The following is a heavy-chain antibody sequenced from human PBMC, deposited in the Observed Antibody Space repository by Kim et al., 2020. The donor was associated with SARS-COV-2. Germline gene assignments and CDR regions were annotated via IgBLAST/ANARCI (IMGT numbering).Heavy chain of an antibody. D-gene: IGHD3-22*01. Sequence: GGSLRLSCAASGFTFSSYGMHWVRQAPGKGLEWVAVIWYDGSNKYYADSVKGRFTISRDNSKNTLYLQMNSLRAEDTAVYYCARDRGYYDSSGYYDWYFDLWGRGTLVTVSS. CDR3: ARDRGYYDSSGYYDWYFDL. CDR2: IWYDGSNK. J-gene: IGHJ2*01. CDR1: GFTFSSYG. V-gene: IGHV3-33*01.